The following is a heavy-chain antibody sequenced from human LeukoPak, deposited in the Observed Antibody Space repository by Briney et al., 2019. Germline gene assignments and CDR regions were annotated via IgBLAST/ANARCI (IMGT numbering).Heavy chain of an antibody. Sequence: AAFSPNVHTEYYIGSVKGRFTISRGHSKNMIYLQMNSLRREDSAVYFCAKINNDDDYWRQGTLVTVSS. J-gene: IGHJ4*02. V-gene: IGHV3-30*18. D-gene: IGHD1/OR15-1a*01. CDR3: AKINNDDDY. CDR2: FSPNVHTE.